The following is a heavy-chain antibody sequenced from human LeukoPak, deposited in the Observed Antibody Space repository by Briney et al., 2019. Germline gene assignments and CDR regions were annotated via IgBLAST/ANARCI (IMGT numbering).Heavy chain of an antibody. D-gene: IGHD6-19*01. V-gene: IGHV5-51*01. J-gene: IGHJ4*02. Sequence: GESLKISCKGSGYSFTTYWISWVRQMPGKGLEWMGVIYPGDSNTKYSPSFQGQVTISADKSISTAYLQWSSLKASDTAMYYCGRLRGWPNYFDYWGQGTLVTVSS. CDR2: IYPGDSNT. CDR3: GRLRGWPNYFDY. CDR1: GYSFTTYW.